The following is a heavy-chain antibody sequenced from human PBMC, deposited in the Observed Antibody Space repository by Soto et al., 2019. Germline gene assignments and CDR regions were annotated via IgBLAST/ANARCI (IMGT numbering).Heavy chain of an antibody. D-gene: IGHD3-10*01. CDR1: GYTFTSYA. V-gene: IGHV1-3*01. CDR2: INAGNGNT. Sequence: GASVKVSCKASGYTFTSYAMHWVRQAPGQRLEWMGWINAGNGNTKYSQKFQGRVTITRDTSASTAYMELSSLRSEDTAVYYCARGSLLWFGELFARPFDYWGQGTLVTVPS. J-gene: IGHJ4*02. CDR3: ARGSLLWFGELFARPFDY.